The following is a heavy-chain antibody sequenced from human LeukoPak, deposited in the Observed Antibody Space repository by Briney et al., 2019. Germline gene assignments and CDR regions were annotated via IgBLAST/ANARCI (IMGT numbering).Heavy chain of an antibody. CDR2: INPSGDST. V-gene: IGHV1-46*01. CDR1: GYTFTSYH. D-gene: IGHD2-8*01. Sequence: ASVKVSCKASGYTFTSYHIHWVRQAPGQGLEWIGEINPSGDSTIYAQKFQGRVTMTSETSTSTVYMEVSSLRSEDTALFYCARGYCTIPNCAPAGWFDPWGQGTLVTVSS. J-gene: IGHJ5*02. CDR3: ARGYCTIPNCAPAGWFDP.